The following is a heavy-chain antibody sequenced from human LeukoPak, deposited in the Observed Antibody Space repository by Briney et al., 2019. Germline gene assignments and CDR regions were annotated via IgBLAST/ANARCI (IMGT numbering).Heavy chain of an antibody. CDR1: GGPISSGDYY. Sequence: SETLSLTCTVSGGPISSGDYYWSWIRQPPGKGLEWIGYIYYSGSTYYNPSLKSRVTISVDTSKNQFSLKLSSVTAADTAVYYCARGQKWELLGDAFDIWGQGTMVTVSS. CDR2: IYYSGST. J-gene: IGHJ3*02. V-gene: IGHV4-30-4*08. CDR3: ARGQKWELLGDAFDI. D-gene: IGHD1-26*01.